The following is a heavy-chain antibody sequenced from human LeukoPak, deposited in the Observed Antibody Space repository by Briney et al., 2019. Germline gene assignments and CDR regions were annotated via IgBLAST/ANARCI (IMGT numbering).Heavy chain of an antibody. CDR3: ARGDSPNYYDSSGSFPY. V-gene: IGHV4-39*01. D-gene: IGHD3-22*01. Sequence: SETLSLTCTVSGGSISSSSYYWGWIRQPPGKGLEWIGSIYYSGSTYYNPSLKSRVTISVDTSKNQFSLKLSSVTAADTAVYYCARGDSPNYYDSSGSFPYWGQGTLVTVSS. CDR2: IYYSGST. J-gene: IGHJ4*02. CDR1: GGSISSSSYY.